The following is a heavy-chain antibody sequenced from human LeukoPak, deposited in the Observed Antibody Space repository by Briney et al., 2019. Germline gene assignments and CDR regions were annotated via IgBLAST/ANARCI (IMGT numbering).Heavy chain of an antibody. Sequence: ASVKVSCKASGYPFSIYDVNWVRQAAGQGLEWLGWMNPNGIAAGYSQKFQDRVTLTMDTSTSTAYLELSSLRSEDTAVYYCARGRLSTLWGQGTLVNVSS. V-gene: IGHV1-8*01. D-gene: IGHD2-2*01. CDR3: ARGRLSTL. CDR2: MNPNGIAA. J-gene: IGHJ4*02. CDR1: GYPFSIYD.